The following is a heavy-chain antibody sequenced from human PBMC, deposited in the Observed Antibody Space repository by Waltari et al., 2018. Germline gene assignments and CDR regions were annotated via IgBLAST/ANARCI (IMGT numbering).Heavy chain of an antibody. V-gene: IGHV4-39*07. CDR3: AGDEYSSSWYIRDFDL. J-gene: IGHJ2*01. CDR1: GGSISSSSYY. Sequence: QLQLQESGPGLVKPSETLSLTCTVSGGSISSSSYYWGWIRQPPGKGLEWIGSIYYSGSTYYNPSLKGRVTISVDTSKNQFSLKLSSVTAADTAVYYCAGDEYSSSWYIRDFDLWGRGTLVTVSS. D-gene: IGHD6-13*01. CDR2: IYYSGST.